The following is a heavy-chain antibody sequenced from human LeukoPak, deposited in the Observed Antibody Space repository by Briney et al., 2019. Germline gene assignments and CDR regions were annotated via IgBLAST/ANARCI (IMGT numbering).Heavy chain of an antibody. Sequence: SETLSLTCTVSGGSISSYYWSWIRQPPGKGLEWIGYIYYSGSTNYNPSLKSRVTISVDTSKNQFSPKLSSVTAADTAVYYCARARDGYNHPLIDYWGQGALVTVSS. J-gene: IGHJ4*02. CDR1: GGSISSYY. D-gene: IGHD5-24*01. CDR2: IYYSGST. CDR3: ARARDGYNHPLIDY. V-gene: IGHV4-59*01.